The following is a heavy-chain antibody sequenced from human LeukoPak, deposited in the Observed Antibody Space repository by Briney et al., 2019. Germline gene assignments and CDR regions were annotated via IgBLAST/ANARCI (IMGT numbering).Heavy chain of an antibody. V-gene: IGHV3-48*01. D-gene: IGHD2-21*02. Sequence: GGSLRLSCAASGFTFSSYSMNWVRQAPGKGLEWVSYISSSSTIYYADSVKGRFTISRDNAKNSLYLQMNSLRAEDTAVYHCARDGGGDSGDYWGQGTLVTVSS. CDR2: ISSSSTI. CDR3: ARDGGGDSGDY. CDR1: GFTFSSYS. J-gene: IGHJ4*02.